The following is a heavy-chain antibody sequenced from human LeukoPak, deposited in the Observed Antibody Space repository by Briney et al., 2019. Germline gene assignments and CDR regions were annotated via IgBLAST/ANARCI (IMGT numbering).Heavy chain of an antibody. Sequence: GGSLRLSCAASEFTFSSYSMNWVRQAPGKGLEWVANIKQDGSEKYYVDSVKGRFTISRDNAKNSLYLQMNSLRAEDTAVYYCARVRAPLTVTRYFDYWGQGTLVTVSS. CDR3: ARVRAPLTVTRYFDY. V-gene: IGHV3-7*03. J-gene: IGHJ4*02. CDR1: EFTFSSYS. CDR2: IKQDGSEK. D-gene: IGHD4-11*01.